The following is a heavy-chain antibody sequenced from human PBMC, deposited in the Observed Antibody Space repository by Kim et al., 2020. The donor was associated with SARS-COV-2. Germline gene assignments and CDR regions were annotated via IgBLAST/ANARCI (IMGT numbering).Heavy chain of an antibody. V-gene: IGHV1-69*13. D-gene: IGHD4-17*01. J-gene: IGHJ4*02. CDR2: IIPIFGTA. Sequence: SVKVSCKASGGTFSSYAISWVRQAPGQGLKWMGGIIPIFGTANYAQKFQGRVTITADESTSTAYMELSSLRSEDTAVYYCARGVNHDYGDYYFDYWGQGTLVTVSS. CDR3: ARGVNHDYGDYYFDY. CDR1: GGTFSSYA.